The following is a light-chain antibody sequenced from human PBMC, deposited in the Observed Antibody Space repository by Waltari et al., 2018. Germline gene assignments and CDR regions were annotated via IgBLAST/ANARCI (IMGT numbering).Light chain of an antibody. Sequence: EIVLTQSLGTLSWSRGERATLSCRASQSIGKYLVWYQQKPGQAPRLLIYAASSRATGVPDRFSGSGSGTDFSLTISRLEPEDFAVYYCQNHERLPATFGQGTKVEIK. J-gene: IGKJ1*01. CDR2: AAS. CDR1: QSIGKY. V-gene: IGKV3-20*01. CDR3: QNHERLPAT.